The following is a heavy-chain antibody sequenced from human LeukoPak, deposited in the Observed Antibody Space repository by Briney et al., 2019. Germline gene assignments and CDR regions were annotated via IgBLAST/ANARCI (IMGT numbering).Heavy chain of an antibody. CDR1: GFTVSSNY. D-gene: IGHD5-18*01. CDR2: IYSGGST. J-gene: IGHJ4*02. CDR3: ARAAIGLQLWLLSALDY. Sequence: PGGSLRLSCAASGFTVSSNYMSWVRQAPGKGLEWVSVIYSGGSTYYADSVKGRFTISRDNSKNTLYLQMNSLRAEDTAVYYCARAAIGLQLWLLSALDYWGQGTLVTVSS. V-gene: IGHV3-53*01.